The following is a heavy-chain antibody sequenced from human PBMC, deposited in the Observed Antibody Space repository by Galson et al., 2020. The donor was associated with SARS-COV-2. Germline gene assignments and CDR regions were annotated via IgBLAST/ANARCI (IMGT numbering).Heavy chain of an antibody. CDR1: GFTFSSYA. Sequence: LSLTCAASGFTFSSYAMHWVRQAPGKGLEWVAIISYDGSNKYYADSVKGRFTISRDNSKNTLYLEMNSLRDDDTAVYYCARDVYSSGWSTVSYFANLGHGTLVTVSS. CDR2: ISYDGSNK. V-gene: IGHV3-30-3*01. J-gene: IGHJ4*01. D-gene: IGHD6-19*01. CDR3: ARDVYSSGWSTVSYFAN.